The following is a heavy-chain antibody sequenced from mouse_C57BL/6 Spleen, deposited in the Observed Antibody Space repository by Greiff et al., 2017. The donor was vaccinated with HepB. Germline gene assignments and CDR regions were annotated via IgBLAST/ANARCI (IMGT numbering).Heavy chain of an antibody. J-gene: IGHJ4*01. Sequence: VKVVESGPGLVQPSQSLSITCTVSGFSLTSYGVHWVRQSPGKGLEWLGVIWRGGSTDYNAAFMSRLSITKDNSKSQVFFKMNSLQADDTAIYYCAKNGNYAMDYWGQGTSVTVSS. V-gene: IGHV2-5*01. CDR3: AKNGNYAMDY. CDR1: GFSLTSYG. D-gene: IGHD1-1*02. CDR2: IWRGGST.